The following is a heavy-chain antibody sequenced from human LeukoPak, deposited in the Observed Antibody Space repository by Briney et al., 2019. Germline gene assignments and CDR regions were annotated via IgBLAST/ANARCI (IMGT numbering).Heavy chain of an antibody. J-gene: IGHJ4*02. V-gene: IGHV4-30-2*01. CDR1: GGSISSGGYS. CDR2: IYHSGST. CDR3: ARGGEPYYFDY. Sequence: SETLSLACAVSGGSISSGGYSWSWIRQPPGKGPEWIGYIYHSGSTYYNPSLKSRVTISVDRSKNQFSLKLSSVTAADTAVYYCARGGEPYYFDYWGQGTLVTVSS. D-gene: IGHD2-21*01.